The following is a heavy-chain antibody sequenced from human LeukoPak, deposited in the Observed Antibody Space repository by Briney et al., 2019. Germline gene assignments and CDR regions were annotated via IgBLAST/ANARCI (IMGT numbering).Heavy chain of an antibody. V-gene: IGHV3-30*03. CDR2: ISYDGSNK. D-gene: IGHD3-10*01. J-gene: IGHJ5*02. CDR3: ARAAVRGVIIRNWFDP. CDR1: GFTFSSYG. Sequence: GGSLRLSCAASGFTFSSYGMHWVRQAPGKGLEWVAVISYDGSNKYYADSVKGRFTISRDNSKNTLYLEMNSLRAEDTAVYYCARAAVRGVIIRNWFDPWGQGTLVTVSS.